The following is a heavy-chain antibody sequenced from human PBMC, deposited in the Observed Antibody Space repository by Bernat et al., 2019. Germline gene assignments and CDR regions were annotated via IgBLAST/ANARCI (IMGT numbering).Heavy chain of an antibody. D-gene: IGHD3-9*01. J-gene: IGHJ6*02. V-gene: IGHV1-2*02. Sequence: QVQLVQSGAEVKKPGASVKVSCKASGYTFTGYYMHWVRQAPGQGLEWMGWINPNSGGTNYAQKFQGRVTMTRDTSISTAYMELSRLRSDDTAVYYCARDPELRYSIPYYYYYYYGMDVWGQGTTVTVSS. CDR2: INPNSGGT. CDR1: GYTFTGYY. CDR3: ARDPELRYSIPYYYYYYYGMDV.